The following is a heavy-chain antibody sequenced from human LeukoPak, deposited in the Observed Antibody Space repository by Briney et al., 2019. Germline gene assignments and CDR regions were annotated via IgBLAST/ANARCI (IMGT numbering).Heavy chain of an antibody. CDR1: GFTFSSYR. Sequence: GGSPRLSCAASGFTFSSYRMHWVRQAPGKGLVWVSRINSDGSSRYYADSVKGRFTISRDNSRSTVDLQMNSLRVEDTGIYYCARDEIPSGTWGQGTMVIVSS. D-gene: IGHD6-25*01. CDR2: INSDGSSR. J-gene: IGHJ3*01. CDR3: ARDEIPSGT. V-gene: IGHV3-74*01.